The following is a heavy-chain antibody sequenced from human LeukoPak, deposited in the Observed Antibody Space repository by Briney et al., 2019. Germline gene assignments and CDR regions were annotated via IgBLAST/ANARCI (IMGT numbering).Heavy chain of an antibody. V-gene: IGHV3-74*01. J-gene: IGHJ4*02. CDR3: ARGGGGKDFDY. D-gene: IGHD2-15*01. Sequence: GGSLRLSCAASGFTFSSYWMGWVRQAPGKGLVWVSRINSDGSSTSYADSVKGRFTISRDNAKNTLYLQMNSLRAEDTAVYYCARGGGGKDFDYWGQGTLVTVSS. CDR1: GFTFSSYW. CDR2: INSDGSST.